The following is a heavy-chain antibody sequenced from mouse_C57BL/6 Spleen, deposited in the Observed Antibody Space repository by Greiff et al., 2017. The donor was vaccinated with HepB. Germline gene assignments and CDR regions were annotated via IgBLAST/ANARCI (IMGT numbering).Heavy chain of an antibody. V-gene: IGHV5-9-1*02. CDR3: TRDRLDYFDY. J-gene: IGHJ2*01. CDR2: ISSGGDYI. Sequence: EVKLVESGEGLVKPGGSLKLSCAASGFTFSSYAMSWVRQTPEKRLEWVAYISSGGDYIYYADTVKGRFTISRDNARNTLYLQMSSLKSEDTAMDYWTRDRLDYFDYWGQGTTPTVSS. CDR1: GFTFSSYA. D-gene: IGHD4-1*01.